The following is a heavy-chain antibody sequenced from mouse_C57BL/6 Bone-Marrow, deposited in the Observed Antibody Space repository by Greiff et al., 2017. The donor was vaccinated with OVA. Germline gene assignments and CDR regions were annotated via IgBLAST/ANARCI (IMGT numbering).Heavy chain of an antibody. Sequence: QVQLQQSGPELVKPGASVKISCKASGYAFSSSWMNWVKQRPGKGLEWIGRIYPGDGDTNYNGKFKGKATLTADKSSSTAYMQLSSLTSEDSAVYFCAGGRPRYVDVWGTGTTVTVSS. J-gene: IGHJ1*03. CDR2: IYPGDGDT. V-gene: IGHV1-82*01. CDR1: GYAFSSSW. CDR3: AGGRPRYVDV.